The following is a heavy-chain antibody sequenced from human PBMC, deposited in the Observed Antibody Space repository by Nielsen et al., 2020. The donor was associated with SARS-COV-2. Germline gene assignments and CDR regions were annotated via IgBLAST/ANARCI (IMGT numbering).Heavy chain of an antibody. CDR1: GYSFPTYW. Sequence: KVSCKGSGYSFPTYWIGWVRQMPGKGLEWMGIIYPGDSDTRYSPSFQGQVTISADKSISTAYLQWSSLKASDTAMYYCAGLTSSLGAFDIWGQGTMVTVSS. CDR2: IYPGDSDT. D-gene: IGHD6-6*01. CDR3: AGLTSSLGAFDI. J-gene: IGHJ3*02. V-gene: IGHV5-51*01.